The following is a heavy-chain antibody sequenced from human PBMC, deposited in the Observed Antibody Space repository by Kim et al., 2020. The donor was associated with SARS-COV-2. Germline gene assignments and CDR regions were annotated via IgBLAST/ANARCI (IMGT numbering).Heavy chain of an antibody. D-gene: IGHD3-22*01. J-gene: IGHJ4*02. CDR3: ARHSSGYPYFDY. V-gene: IGHV4-39*01. Sequence: YYNPSPTSRVTISVDPSKDQFSLKLSSVTAADTAVYYCARHSSGYPYFDYWGQGTLVTVSS.